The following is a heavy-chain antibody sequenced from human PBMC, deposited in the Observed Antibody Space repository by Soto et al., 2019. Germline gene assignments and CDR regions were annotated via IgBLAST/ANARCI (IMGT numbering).Heavy chain of an antibody. D-gene: IGHD1-26*01. J-gene: IGHJ4*02. V-gene: IGHV3-7*03. CDR3: ARYQGRGLQTFDY. CDR1: GFTFSSYG. CDR2: IKQDGSEK. Sequence: VQLVESGGGVVQPGRSLRLSCAASGFTFSSYGMHWVRQAPGKGLEWVANIKQDGSEKYYVDSVKGRFTISRDNAKNSLYLQMNSLRAEDTAVYYCARYQGRGLQTFDYWGQGTLVTVSS.